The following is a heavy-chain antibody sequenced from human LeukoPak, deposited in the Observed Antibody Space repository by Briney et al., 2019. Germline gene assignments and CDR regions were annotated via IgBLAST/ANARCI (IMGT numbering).Heavy chain of an antibody. D-gene: IGHD2-2*01. CDR3: ARTTEGYCRSTSCYGFYYSYYMDV. J-gene: IGHJ6*03. Sequence: SETLSLTCTVSGGSISSYYWSWIRQPPGKGLEWIGDIYYSGSTNYNPSLKSRVTISVATSKNQFSLKLNSVTAADTAVYYCARTTEGYCRSTSCYGFYYSYYMDVWGKGTTVTISS. V-gene: IGHV4-59*01. CDR2: IYYSGST. CDR1: GGSISSYY.